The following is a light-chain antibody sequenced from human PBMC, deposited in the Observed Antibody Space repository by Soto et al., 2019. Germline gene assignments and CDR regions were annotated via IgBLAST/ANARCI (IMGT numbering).Light chain of an antibody. CDR2: SAS. V-gene: IGKV1-6*01. CDR3: LQDFDFPRT. CDR1: QGIRRD. Sequence: AIQMTQSPSSLSASVGDTVTITCRASQGIRRDLSWSQQKPGEAPKLLIYSASDLQGAVPSRFRGSGSGTDFTLTIGSLQPEDLTTYYCLQDFDFPRTFGQATKME. J-gene: IGKJ1*01.